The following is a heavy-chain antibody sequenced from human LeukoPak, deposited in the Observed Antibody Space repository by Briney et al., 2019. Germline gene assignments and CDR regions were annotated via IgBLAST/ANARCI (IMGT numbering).Heavy chain of an antibody. CDR3: ARETSGYSGYDYHLFYYGMDV. CDR2: INPSGGST. J-gene: IGHJ6*02. D-gene: IGHD5-12*01. V-gene: IGHV1-46*01. CDR1: GYTFTSYY. Sequence: ASVKVSCKASGYTFTSYYMHWVRQAPGQGLEWVGIINPSGGSTSYAQKFQGRVTMTRDTSTSTAYMELSRLRSDDTAVYYCARETSGYSGYDYHLFYYGMDVWGQGTTVTVSS.